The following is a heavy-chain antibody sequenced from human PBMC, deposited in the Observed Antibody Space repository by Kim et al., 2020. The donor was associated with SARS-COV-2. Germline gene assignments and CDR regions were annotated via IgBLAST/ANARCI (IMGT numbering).Heavy chain of an antibody. D-gene: IGHD6-13*01. CDR3: AREAYSSSWYLQQQYYYYYYGMDV. J-gene: IGHJ6*02. V-gene: IGHV3-21*01. Sequence: GGSLRLSCAASGFTFSSYSMNWVRQAPGKGLEWVSSISSSSSYIYYADSVKGRFTISRDNAKNSLYLQMNSLRAEDTAVYYCAREAYSSSWYLQQQYYYYYYGMDVWGQGTTVTVSS. CDR1: GFTFSSYS. CDR2: ISSSSSYI.